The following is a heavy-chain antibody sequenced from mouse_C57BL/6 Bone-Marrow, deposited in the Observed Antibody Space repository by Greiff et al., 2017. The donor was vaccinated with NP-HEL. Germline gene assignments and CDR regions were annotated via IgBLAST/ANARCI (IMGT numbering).Heavy chain of an antibody. CDR1: GFNIKDDY. CDR2: LDPENGDT. Sequence: EVQLQQSGAELVRPGASVKLSCTASGFNIKDDYMHWVKQRPEQGLEWIGWLDPENGDTEYASKFQGKATITADTSSNTAYLQLSSLTSEDTAVYYCTTYGSSPHYFDYWGQGTTLTVSS. CDR3: TTYGSSPHYFDY. D-gene: IGHD1-1*01. V-gene: IGHV14-4*01. J-gene: IGHJ2*01.